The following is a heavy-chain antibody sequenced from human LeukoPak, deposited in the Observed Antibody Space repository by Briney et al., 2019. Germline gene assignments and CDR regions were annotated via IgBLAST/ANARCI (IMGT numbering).Heavy chain of an antibody. CDR2: IYYSGST. CDR3: ARDSDGSYPQYYFDY. J-gene: IGHJ4*02. D-gene: IGHD1-26*01. V-gene: IGHV4-59*01. CDR1: GGSISSYY. Sequence: SETLSLTCTVSGGSISSYYWSWIRQPPGKGLEWIGYIYYSGSTNYNPSLKSRVTISVDTSKNQFSLKLSSVTAADTAVYYCARDSDGSYPQYYFDYWGQGTLVTVSS.